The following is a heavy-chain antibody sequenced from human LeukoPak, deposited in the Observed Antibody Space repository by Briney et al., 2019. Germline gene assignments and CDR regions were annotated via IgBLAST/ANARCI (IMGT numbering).Heavy chain of an antibody. CDR1: GGSVSSGSYS. V-gene: IGHV4-30-2*01. D-gene: IGHD3-3*01. CDR2: IYHSGST. J-gene: IGHJ5*02. Sequence: LSLTCTVSGGSVSSGSYSWSWIRQPPGKGLEWIGYIYHSGSTYYNPSLKSRVTISVDRSKNQFSLKLSSVTAADTAVYYCARYYDFWSGTKENWFDPWGQGTLVTVSS. CDR3: ARYYDFWSGTKENWFDP.